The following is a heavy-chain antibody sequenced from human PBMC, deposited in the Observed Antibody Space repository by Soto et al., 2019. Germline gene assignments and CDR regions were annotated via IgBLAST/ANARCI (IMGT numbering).Heavy chain of an antibody. J-gene: IGHJ4*02. CDR1: GDRVSSNSAA. CDR3: ARGFLDCSGGSCYSGFDY. D-gene: IGHD2-15*01. CDR2: TYYRSKWYN. V-gene: IGHV6-1*01. Sequence: SPTLSLTCAISGDRVSSNSAAWNWIRQSPSRGLEWLGRTYYRSKWYNDYAVSVKSRITINPDTSKNQFSLQLNSVTPEDTAVYYCARGFLDCSGGSCYSGFDYWGQGTLVTVSS.